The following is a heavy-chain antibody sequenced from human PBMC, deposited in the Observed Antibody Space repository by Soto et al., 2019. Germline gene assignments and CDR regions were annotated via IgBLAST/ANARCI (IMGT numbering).Heavy chain of an antibody. J-gene: IGHJ4*02. CDR1: GFTFSSYA. V-gene: IGHV3-23*01. Sequence: PGGSLRLSCAASGFTFSSYAMSWVRQAPGKGLEWVSAISGSGGSTYYADSVKGRFTISRDNSKNTLYLQMNSLRAEDTAVYYCAKDSPSFKSAYYYDSPRRGQGTLVTVSS. CDR2: ISGSGGST. D-gene: IGHD3-22*01. CDR3: AKDSPSFKSAYYYDSPR.